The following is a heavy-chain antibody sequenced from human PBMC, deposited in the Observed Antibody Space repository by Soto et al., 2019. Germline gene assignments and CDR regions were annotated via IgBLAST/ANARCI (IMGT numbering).Heavy chain of an antibody. V-gene: IGHV1-18*01. CDR3: ASHELGTSPDYYYYGMDV. CDR2: ISAYNGNT. D-gene: IGHD6-6*01. Sequence: QVQLVQSGAEVKKPGASVKVSCKASGYTFTSYGISWVRQAPGQGLEWMGWISAYNGNTNYAQKLQGRVTMTTDTPTSTAYMELRSLRSADTAVYYCASHELGTSPDYYYYGMDVWGQGTTVTVSS. J-gene: IGHJ6*02. CDR1: GYTFTSYG.